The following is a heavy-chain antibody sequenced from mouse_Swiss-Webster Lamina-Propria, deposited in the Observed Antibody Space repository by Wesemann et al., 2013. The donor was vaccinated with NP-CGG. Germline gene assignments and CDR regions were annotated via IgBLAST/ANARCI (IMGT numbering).Heavy chain of an antibody. J-gene: IGHJ2*01. CDR1: GYTFTSYW. CDR3: ATMITTGYYFDY. D-gene: IGHD2-4*01. V-gene: IGHV1-4*01. CDR2: INPSTGYT. Sequence: VKMSCKASGYTFTSYWMHWVKQRPGQGLEWIGYINPSTGYTEYNQKFKDKATLTVDKSSSTAYMQLSSPTSEDSAVYYCATMITTGYYFDYWGQGTTLTVSS.